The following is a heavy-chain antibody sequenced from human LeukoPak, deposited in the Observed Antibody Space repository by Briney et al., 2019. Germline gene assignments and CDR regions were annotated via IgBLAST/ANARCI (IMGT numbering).Heavy chain of an antibody. D-gene: IGHD1-26*01. Sequence: GGSLRLSCAASGFTVSSNYMNWVRQAPGKGLEWVSSISSSSSYIYYADSVKGRFTISRDNAKNSLYLQMNSLRAEDTAVYYCARDSFTSGSYFYWGQGTLVTVSS. CDR1: GFTVSSNY. J-gene: IGHJ4*02. CDR2: ISSSSSYI. CDR3: ARDSFTSGSYFY. V-gene: IGHV3-21*01.